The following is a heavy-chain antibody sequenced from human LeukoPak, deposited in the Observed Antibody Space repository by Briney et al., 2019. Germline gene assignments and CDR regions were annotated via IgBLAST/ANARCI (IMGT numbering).Heavy chain of an antibody. J-gene: IGHJ4*02. D-gene: IGHD2/OR15-2a*01. V-gene: IGHV3-74*01. CDR2: INIGASVT. CDR3: ARVPVDGYSTSFDY. CDR1: GFSFTGYW. Sequence: GGSLRLSCAASGFSFTGYWMHWVRQAPGKGLVWISRINIGASVTTYADSVKGRFTISRDNAKKTAYLQMNSLRAEDTAVYYCARVPVDGYSTSFDYWGQGGLVTVSS.